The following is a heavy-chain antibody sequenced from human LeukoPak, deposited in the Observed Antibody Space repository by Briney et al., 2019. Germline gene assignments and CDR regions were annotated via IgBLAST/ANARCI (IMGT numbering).Heavy chain of an antibody. D-gene: IGHD3-22*01. CDR2: ISSSGSTI. CDR1: GFTFSSYS. CDR3: ARGPQKNGHSSGYPGYFDY. J-gene: IGHJ4*02. Sequence: PGGSLRLSCAASGFTFSSYSMNWVRQAPGKGLEWVSYISSSGSTIYYADSVKGRFTISRDNAKNSLYLQMNSLRAEDTAVYYCARGPQKNGHSSGYPGYFDYWGQGTLVTVSS. V-gene: IGHV3-48*04.